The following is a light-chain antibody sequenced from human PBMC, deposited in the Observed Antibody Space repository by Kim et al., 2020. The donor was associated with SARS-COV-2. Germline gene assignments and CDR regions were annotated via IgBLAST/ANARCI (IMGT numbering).Light chain of an antibody. V-gene: IGLV1-44*01. CDR3: AAWDGSLKAVV. J-gene: IGLJ2*01. CDR2: DNN. CDR1: SSNIGSNT. Sequence: GQRVTISCSGSSSNIGSNTVNWYQQLPGTAPKLLIYDNNQRPSGVPDRFSGFKSGTSASLAVSGLQSEDEADYYCAAWDGSLKAVVFGGGTQLTVL.